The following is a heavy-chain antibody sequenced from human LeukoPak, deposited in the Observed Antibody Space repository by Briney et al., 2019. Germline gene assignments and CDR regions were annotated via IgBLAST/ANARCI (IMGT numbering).Heavy chain of an antibody. Sequence: GGSLRLSCAASGFTFSSYAMHWVRQAPGKGLEWVAVISYDGSNEYYADSVKGRFTISRDNSKNTLYLQMNSLRAEDTAVYYCASHPTGIGSSWPSDYWGQGTLVTVSS. J-gene: IGHJ4*02. D-gene: IGHD6-13*01. V-gene: IGHV3-30-3*01. CDR3: ASHPTGIGSSWPSDY. CDR1: GFTFSSYA. CDR2: ISYDGSNE.